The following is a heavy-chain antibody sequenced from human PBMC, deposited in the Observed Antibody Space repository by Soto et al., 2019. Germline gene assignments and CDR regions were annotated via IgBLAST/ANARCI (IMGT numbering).Heavy chain of an antibody. CDR3: ARDFEIWSGSGPFDY. CDR1: GFTFSSYS. J-gene: IGHJ4*02. Sequence: GGSLRLSCAASGFTFSSYSMNWVRQAPGKGLEWVSSISSSSSYIYYADSVKGRFTISRDNAKNSLYLQMNSLRAEDTAVYYCARDFEIWSGSGPFDYWGQGTLVTVSS. D-gene: IGHD3-3*01. CDR2: ISSSSSYI. V-gene: IGHV3-21*01.